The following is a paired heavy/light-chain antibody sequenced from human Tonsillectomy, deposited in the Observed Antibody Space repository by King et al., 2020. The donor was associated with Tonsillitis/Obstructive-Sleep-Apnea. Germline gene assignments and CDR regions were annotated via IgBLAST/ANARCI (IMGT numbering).Heavy chain of an antibody. D-gene: IGHD4-17*01. CDR2: IRNKAYCGTT. V-gene: IGHV3-49*02. CDR3: ARDSSSTPVTALCDY. J-gene: IGHJ4*02. Sequence: GLEWVGLIRNKAYCGTTEYAASVKGRFTISRDTSKSIAYLQMNSLKTEDTAVYYCARDSSSTPVTALCDYWGQGTLVTVSS.
Light chain of an antibody. J-gene: IGKJ5*01. Sequence: DIVMTQSPDSLAVSLGERATINCKSSQSVLSTSNNKNYLAWYQQKPGQPPKLLIYWASTRESGVPDRFSGSGSGTDFTLTISSLRAEDVAVYYCQQYYSIPITFGQGTRLEIK. V-gene: IGKV4-1*01. CDR1: QSVLSTSNNKNY. CDR3: QQYYSIPIT. CDR2: WAS.